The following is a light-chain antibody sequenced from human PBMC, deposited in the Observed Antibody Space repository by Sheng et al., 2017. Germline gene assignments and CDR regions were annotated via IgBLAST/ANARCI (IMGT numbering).Light chain of an antibody. CDR3: LQDNNYPWT. Sequence: IQMTQSPSSLSASVGDRVTITCRASQGIRSDLVWYQQKPGKAPKLLIYAASRLQSGVPSRFSGSGSGTDFTLTISSLRPEDFATYYCLQDNNYPWTFGQGTKVEIK. V-gene: IGKV1-6*01. CDR2: AAS. J-gene: IGKJ1*01. CDR1: QGIRSD.